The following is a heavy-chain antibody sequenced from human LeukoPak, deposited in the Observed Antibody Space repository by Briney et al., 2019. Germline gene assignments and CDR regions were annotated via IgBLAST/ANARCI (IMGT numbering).Heavy chain of an antibody. CDR1: GFTFSDYY. CDR2: ISSSGNTT. J-gene: IGHJ4*02. D-gene: IGHD3-16*01. V-gene: IGHV3-11*04. Sequence: GGSLRLSCAASGFTFSDYYMSWIRQAPGKGLECVSYISSSGNTTYHADSVKGRFTIFRDNAKNSLYLQMNSLRAEDTAVYYCARADRLGAALLASFDYWGQGTLVTVSS. CDR3: ARADRLGAALLASFDY.